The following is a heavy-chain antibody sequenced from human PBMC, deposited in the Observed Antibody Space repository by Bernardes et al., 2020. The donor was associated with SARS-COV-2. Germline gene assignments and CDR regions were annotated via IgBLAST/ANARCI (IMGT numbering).Heavy chain of an antibody. J-gene: IGHJ6*02. Sequence: LSLTCTVSSGSITNSNYYWGWIRQPPGKGLEWIASMYSSGTTYKNPSLQSRVTNSVDPSKNQFTLRLTSVTAADTAVYYCVGSSCGRDCYIGGLRSWDYGMDVWGQGTTVTVSS. V-gene: IGHV4-39*01. CDR2: MYSSGTT. D-gene: IGHD2-21*02. CDR1: SGSITNSNYY. CDR3: VGSSCGRDCYIGGLRSWDYGMDV.